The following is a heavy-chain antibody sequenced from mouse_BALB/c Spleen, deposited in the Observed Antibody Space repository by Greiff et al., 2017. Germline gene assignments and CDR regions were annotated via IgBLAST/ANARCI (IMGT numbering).Heavy chain of an antibody. J-gene: IGHJ4*01. D-gene: IGHD2-3*01. CDR3: ARKEGWLLRDAMDY. CDR1: GYAFSSSW. Sequence: VKLQESGPELVKPGASVKISCKASGYAFSSSWMNWVKQRPGQGLEWIGRIYPGDGDTNYNGKFKGKATLTADKSSSTAYMQLSSLTSVDSAVYFCARKEGWLLRDAMDYWGQGTSVTVSS. CDR2: IYPGDGDT. V-gene: IGHV1-82*01.